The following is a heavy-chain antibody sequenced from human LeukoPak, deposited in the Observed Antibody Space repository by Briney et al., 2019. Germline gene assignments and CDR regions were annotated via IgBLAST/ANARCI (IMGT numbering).Heavy chain of an antibody. CDR3: AKGLYYYDSSGYSFYFDY. V-gene: IGHV3-30*02. J-gene: IGHJ4*02. Sequence: PGGSLRLSCAASGFTFSSYGMHWVRQAPGKGLEWVAFIRYDGSNKYYADSVKGRFTISRDNSKNTLYQQMNSLRAEDTAVYYCAKGLYYYDSSGYSFYFDYWGQGTLVTVSS. D-gene: IGHD3-22*01. CDR1: GFTFSSYG. CDR2: IRYDGSNK.